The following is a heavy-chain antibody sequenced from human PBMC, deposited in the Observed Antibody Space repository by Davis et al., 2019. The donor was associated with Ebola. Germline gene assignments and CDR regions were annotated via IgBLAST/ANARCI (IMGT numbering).Heavy chain of an antibody. D-gene: IGHD6-13*01. CDR3: AKGGAAAAVFDF. CDR2: MSYDGKTK. CDR1: GFTFSNYW. J-gene: IGHJ4*02. V-gene: IGHV3-30*18. Sequence: PGGSLRLSCAASGFTFSNYWMNWVRQAPGKGLEWVAVMSYDGKTKYYADSVKGRFTISRDNSKNTVFLQMDRLRSDDTAIYYCAKGGAAAAVFDFWGQGTLVTVSS.